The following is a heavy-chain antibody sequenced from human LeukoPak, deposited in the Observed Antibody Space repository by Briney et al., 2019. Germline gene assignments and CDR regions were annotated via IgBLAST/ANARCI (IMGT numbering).Heavy chain of an antibody. J-gene: IGHJ6*03. V-gene: IGHV3-7*01. Sequence: PGGSLRLSCAASGFTFSSYWMSWVRQAPGKGLEWVANIKQDGSEKYYVDSVKGRFTISRDNAKNSLYLQMNSLRAEDTAVYYCARDTDCSSTSCRYYYYYYMDVWGKGTTVTVSS. D-gene: IGHD2-2*01. CDR2: IKQDGSEK. CDR1: GFTFSSYW. CDR3: ARDTDCSSTSCRYYYYYYMDV.